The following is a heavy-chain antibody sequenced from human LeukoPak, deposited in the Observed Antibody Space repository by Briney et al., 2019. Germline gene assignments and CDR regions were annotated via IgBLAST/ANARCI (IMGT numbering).Heavy chain of an antibody. J-gene: IGHJ3*02. D-gene: IGHD5-24*01. CDR3: ARDGYNSRAFDI. V-gene: IGHV3-30-3*01. Sequence: GGSLRLSCAASGFTFSSYAMLWVRQAPGKGLDWVALISFDGDNKYFADSVKGRFTISRDNSKNTLYLQMNSLRAEDTAVYYCARDGYNSRAFDIWGQGTMVTVS. CDR1: GFTFSSYA. CDR2: ISFDGDNK.